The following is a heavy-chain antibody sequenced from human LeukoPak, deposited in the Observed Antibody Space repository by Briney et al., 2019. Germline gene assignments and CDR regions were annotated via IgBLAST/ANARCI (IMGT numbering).Heavy chain of an antibody. D-gene: IGHD1-26*01. CDR3: AGYGGSYPYYMDV. CDR1: GFTFSSYS. V-gene: IGHV3-21*01. CDR2: ISSSSSYI. J-gene: IGHJ6*03. Sequence: GGSLRLSCAASGFTFSSYSMNWVRQAPGKGLEWVSSISSSSSYIYYADSVKGRFTISRDNAKNSLYLQMNSLRAEDTAVYYCAGYGGSYPYYMDVWGKGTTVTISS.